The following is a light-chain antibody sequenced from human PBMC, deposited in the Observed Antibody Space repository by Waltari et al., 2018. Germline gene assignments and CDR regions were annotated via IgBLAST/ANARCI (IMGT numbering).Light chain of an antibody. J-gene: IGLJ3*02. CDR2: DVS. CDR3: CSFTSSSTWV. Sequence: QSALTQPASVSGSPGQSITISCTGTATDVGGYNYVSWYQQHPGKAPKPIIFDVSSRPSGISNRFSGSKFGNTASLTISGVQPEDEADYYCCSFTSSSTWVFGGGTKLTVL. V-gene: IGLV2-14*03. CDR1: ATDVGGYNY.